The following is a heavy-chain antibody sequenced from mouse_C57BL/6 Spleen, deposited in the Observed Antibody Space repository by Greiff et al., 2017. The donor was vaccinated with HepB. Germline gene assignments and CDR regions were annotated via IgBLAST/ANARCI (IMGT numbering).Heavy chain of an antibody. J-gene: IGHJ1*03. D-gene: IGHD2-2*01. V-gene: IGHV1-55*01. CDR3: ARNYGYDRRYFDV. CDR1: GYTFTSYW. CDR2: IYPGSGST. Sequence: VQLQQPGAELVKPGASVKMSCKASGYTFTSYWITWVKQRPGQGLEWIGDIYPGSGSTNYNEKFKSKATLTVDTSSSTAYMQLSSLTSEDSAVYYCARNYGYDRRYFDVWGTGTTVTVSS.